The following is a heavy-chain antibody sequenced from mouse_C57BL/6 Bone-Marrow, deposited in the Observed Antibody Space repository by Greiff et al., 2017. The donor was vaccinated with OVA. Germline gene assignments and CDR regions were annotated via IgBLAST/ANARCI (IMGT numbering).Heavy chain of an antibody. CDR3: AREGVQLRLLDYYFDY. J-gene: IGHJ2*01. Sequence: QVQLQQSGAELMKPGASVKLSCKATGYTFTGYWIEWVKQRPGHGLEWIGEILPGSGSTNYNEKFKGKATFTADTSSNTAYMQLSSLTTEDSAIYYCAREGVQLRLLDYYFDYRGQGTTLTVSS. D-gene: IGHD3-2*02. V-gene: IGHV1-9*01. CDR1: GYTFTGYW. CDR2: ILPGSGST.